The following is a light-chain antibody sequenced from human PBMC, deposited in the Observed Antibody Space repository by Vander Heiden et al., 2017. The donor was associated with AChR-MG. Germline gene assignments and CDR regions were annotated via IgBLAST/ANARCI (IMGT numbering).Light chain of an antibody. Sequence: QSVLAQPPSASGTHGQRVTVPCPGRSAKISSNPVNRSHHAPGRAPQLLIHNDDRRPSGVPDRFSGSRSGTSASLAITGLQSEDEAVYYCATWDDSLSAYFFGPGTTVTVL. CDR2: NDD. V-gene: IGLV1-44*01. CDR3: ATWDDSLSAYF. J-gene: IGLJ1*01. CDR1: SAKISSNP.